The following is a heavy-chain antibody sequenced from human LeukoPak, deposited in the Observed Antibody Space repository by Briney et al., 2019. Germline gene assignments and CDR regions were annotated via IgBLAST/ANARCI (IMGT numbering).Heavy chain of an antibody. CDR2: ISSSSSYI. J-gene: IGHJ6*02. Sequence: PGGSLRLSCAASGFTFSSYSMNWVRQAPGKGLEWVSSISSSSSYIYYADSVKGRFTISRDNAKNLLYLQMNSLRAEDTAVYYCARAGDHYYGSGSYYNRYYYGMDVWGQGTTVTVSS. V-gene: IGHV3-21*01. CDR3: ARAGDHYYGSGSYYNRYYYGMDV. CDR1: GFTFSSYS. D-gene: IGHD3-10*01.